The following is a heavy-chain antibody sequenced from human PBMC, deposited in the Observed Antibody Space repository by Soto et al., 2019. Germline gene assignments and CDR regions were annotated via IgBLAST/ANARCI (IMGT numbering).Heavy chain of an antibody. D-gene: IGHD6-6*01. V-gene: IGHV4-61*01. CDR1: GGSVSSGSYY. J-gene: IGHJ4*02. Sequence: QVQLQESGPGLVKPSETLSLTCTVSGGSVSSGSYYWGWIRQPPGKGLEWIGYIYYSGSTNYNPSLKSRVTIAVDTSKNQYSLQLSSVTAADTAVYYCARGSYSSSPWAFDYWGQGTLVTVSS. CDR3: ARGSYSSSPWAFDY. CDR2: IYYSGST.